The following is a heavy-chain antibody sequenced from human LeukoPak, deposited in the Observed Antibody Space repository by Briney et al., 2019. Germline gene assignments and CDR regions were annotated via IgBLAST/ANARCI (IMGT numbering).Heavy chain of an antibody. CDR1: GFTFSNYA. CDR3: AKEGSWKYGTITMIVVAPNAPDTPDAFDI. D-gene: IGHD3-22*01. CDR2: ISYDGSNK. Sequence: PGGSLRLSCAAYGFTFSNYAMHWVRQAPGKGLEWVAVISYDGSNKYYADSVKGRFTISRDNSENTLNLQMNSLRAEDTAVYYCAKEGSWKYGTITMIVVAPNAPDTPDAFDIWGQGTMVTVSS. V-gene: IGHV3-30-3*01. J-gene: IGHJ3*02.